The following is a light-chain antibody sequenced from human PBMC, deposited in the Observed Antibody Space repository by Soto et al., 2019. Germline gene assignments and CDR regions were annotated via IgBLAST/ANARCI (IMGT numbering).Light chain of an antibody. CDR2: GAS. Sequence: ESVLTQSPGTLSLSPGERATLSCRASQSVSTTYLAWYQQKPGQAPRLLIYGASSRATGITDRFSGSGSGTDFTISISRPEHEDFAVYYCQQSGSSEVTFGQGTRLEIK. J-gene: IGKJ5*01. CDR1: QSVSTTY. CDR3: QQSGSSEVT. V-gene: IGKV3-20*01.